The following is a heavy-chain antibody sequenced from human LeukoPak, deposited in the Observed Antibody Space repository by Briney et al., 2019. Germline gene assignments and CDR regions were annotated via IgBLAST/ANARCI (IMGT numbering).Heavy chain of an antibody. CDR3: ARRNAGGRAYYYYYYMDV. CDR2: INPNSGGT. Sequence: ASVKVSCKASGGTFSSYAISWVRQAPGQGLEWMGWINPNSGGTNYAQKFQGRVTMTRDTSISTAYMELSRLRSDDTAVYYCARRNAGGRAYYYYYYMDVWGKGTTVTVSS. J-gene: IGHJ6*03. D-gene: IGHD2-8*02. CDR1: GGTFSSYA. V-gene: IGHV1-2*02.